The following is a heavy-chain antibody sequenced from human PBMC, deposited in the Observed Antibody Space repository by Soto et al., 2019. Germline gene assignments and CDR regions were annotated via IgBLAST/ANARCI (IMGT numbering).Heavy chain of an antibody. Sequence: PGGSLRLSCAASGFTFSSYAMNWVRQRPGKGLEWVSSVSWNSGAKLYADSVKGRFAISRDSAKKSVYLQMNSLRPDDTAFYYCAKGVATAVSALDYWGQGTLVTVSS. V-gene: IGHV3-9*01. CDR2: VSWNSGAK. CDR3: AKGVATAVSALDY. CDR1: GFTFSSYA. J-gene: IGHJ4*02. D-gene: IGHD2-21*02.